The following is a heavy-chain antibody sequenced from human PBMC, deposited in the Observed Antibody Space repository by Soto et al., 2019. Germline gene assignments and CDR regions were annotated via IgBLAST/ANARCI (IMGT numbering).Heavy chain of an antibody. J-gene: IGHJ3*02. V-gene: IGHV3-23*01. CDR2: ISGNSGST. Sequence: SGGSLRLSCAASGFTFSSYAMSWVRQAPGKGLEWVSAISGNSGSTYYADSVKGRFTISRDNSKNSLYLQMNSLRAEDTALYYCVKDGLTSVFGLVHDGSDIWGHGTMVTVSS. CDR3: VKDGLTSVFGLVHDGSDI. CDR1: GFTFSSYA. D-gene: IGHD3-3*01.